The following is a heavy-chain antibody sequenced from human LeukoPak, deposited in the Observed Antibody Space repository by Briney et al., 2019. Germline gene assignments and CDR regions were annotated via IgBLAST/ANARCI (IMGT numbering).Heavy chain of an antibody. CDR2: ISAYNGNT. D-gene: IGHD5-18*01. CDR3: ARDRDVDTAMNLQDY. Sequence: GASVKASCTASGYTFTSYGISWVRQAPGQGLEWMGWISAYNGNTNYAQKLQGRVTMTTDTSTSTAYMELRSLRSDDTAVYYCARDRDVDTAMNLQDYWGQGTLVSVSS. J-gene: IGHJ4*02. CDR1: GYTFTSYG. V-gene: IGHV1-18*01.